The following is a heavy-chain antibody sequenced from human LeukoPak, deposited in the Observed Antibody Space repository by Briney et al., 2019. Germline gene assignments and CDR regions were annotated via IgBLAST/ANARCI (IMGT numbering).Heavy chain of an antibody. CDR3: ARVEEGYGSGRRENYYYYYMDV. J-gene: IGHJ6*03. CDR1: GGSISSSNW. D-gene: IGHD3-10*01. CDR2: IYHSGST. V-gene: IGHV4-4*02. Sequence: SGTLSLTCAVSGGSISSSNWWSWVRPPPGKGLEWIGEIYHSGSTNYNPSLKSRVIISVDTSKNQFSLKLSSVTAADTAVYYCARVEEGYGSGRRENYYYYYMDVWGKGTTVTISS.